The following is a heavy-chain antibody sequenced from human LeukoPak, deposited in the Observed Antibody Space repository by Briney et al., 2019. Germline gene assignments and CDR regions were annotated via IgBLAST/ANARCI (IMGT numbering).Heavy chain of an antibody. CDR1: GYTFTSYG. J-gene: IGHJ4*02. D-gene: IGHD6-13*01. CDR2: ISAYNGNT. V-gene: IGHV1-18*01. Sequence: ASVKVSCKASGYTFTSYGISWVRQAPGQGLEWMGWISAYNGNTNYAQKLQGRVTMTTDTSTSTAYMELRSLRSDDTAAYYCARDHRERRSSWLKFDYWGQGTLVTVSS. CDR3: ARDHRERRSSWLKFDY.